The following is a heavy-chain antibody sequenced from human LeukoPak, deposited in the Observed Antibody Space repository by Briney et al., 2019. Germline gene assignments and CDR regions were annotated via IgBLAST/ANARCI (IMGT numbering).Heavy chain of an antibody. Sequence: PGGSLRLSCAASGFTFDDYAMHWVRHAPGKGLEWVSGISWNSGSIGYADSVKGRFTISRDNAKNSLYLQMNSLRAEDTALYYCAKGSTTVVTSSLGDWGQGTLATVSS. V-gene: IGHV3-9*01. CDR3: AKGSTTVVTSSLGD. CDR1: GFTFDDYA. CDR2: ISWNSGSI. J-gene: IGHJ4*02. D-gene: IGHD4-23*01.